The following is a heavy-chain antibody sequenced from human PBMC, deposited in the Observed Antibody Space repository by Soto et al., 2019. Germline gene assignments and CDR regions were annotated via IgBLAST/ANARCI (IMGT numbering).Heavy chain of an antibody. D-gene: IGHD5-12*01. CDR3: ASEYSGYVSEFDY. J-gene: IGHJ4*02. CDR2: ISSSSSTI. V-gene: IGHV3-48*01. Sequence: GGSLRLSCAASGLTFSSYSMNWVRQAPGKGLEWVSYISSSSSTIYYADSVKGRFTISRDNAKNSLYLQMNSLRAEDTAVYYCASEYSGYVSEFDYRAQRTLVTGSS. CDR1: GLTFSSYS.